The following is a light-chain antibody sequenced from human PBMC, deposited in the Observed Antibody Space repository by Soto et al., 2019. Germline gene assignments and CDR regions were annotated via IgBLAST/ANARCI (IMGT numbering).Light chain of an antibody. Sequence: DIQMTQSPSSLSSSIGDRVTITCRASQNIRNYLNWYQQKPGQAPNLLIYASSSLRGGVPSRFRVSGSGTEFTLTISSLQTEDFATYYCQQGHTLPYTFGQGTNLGI. J-gene: IGKJ2*01. CDR3: QQGHTLPYT. V-gene: IGKV1-39*01. CDR2: ASS. CDR1: QNIRNY.